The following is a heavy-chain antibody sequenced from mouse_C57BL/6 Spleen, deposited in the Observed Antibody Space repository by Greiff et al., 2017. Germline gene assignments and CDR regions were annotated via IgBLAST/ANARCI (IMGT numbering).Heavy chain of an antibody. CDR3: TRSYYGSSYFDY. CDR2: IDPETGGT. V-gene: IGHV1-15*01. D-gene: IGHD1-1*01. CDR1: GYTFTDYE. Sequence: VQLQQSGAELVRPGASVTLSCKASGYTFTDYEMHWVKQTPVHGLEWIGAIDPETGGTAYNQKFKGKAILTADKSSSTAYMELRSLTSEDSAVYCCTRSYYGSSYFDYWGQGTTLTVSS. J-gene: IGHJ2*01.